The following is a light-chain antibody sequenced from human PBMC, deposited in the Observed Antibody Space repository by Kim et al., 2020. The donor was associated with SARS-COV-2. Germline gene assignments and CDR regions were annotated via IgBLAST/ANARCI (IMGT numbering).Light chain of an antibody. Sequence: AIRITQSPSSLSASTGDRVTITCRASQGISSYLAWYQQKPGKAPKLLIYAASTLQSGVPSRFSGSGSGTDFTLTISCLQSEDFATYYLQHYYSYPYTFGQGTKLEIK. CDR3: QHYYSYPYT. J-gene: IGKJ2*01. V-gene: IGKV1-8*01. CDR2: AAS. CDR1: QGISSY.